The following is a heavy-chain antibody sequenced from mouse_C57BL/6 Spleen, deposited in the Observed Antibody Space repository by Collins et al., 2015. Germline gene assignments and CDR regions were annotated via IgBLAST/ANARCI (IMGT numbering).Heavy chain of an antibody. Sequence: DVQLQESGPGLVKPSQSLSLTCTVTGYSITSDYAWNWIRQFPGNKLEWMGYISYSGSTSYNPSLKSRISITRDTSKNQFFLQLNSVTTEDTATYYCARSDDGYYVFFDYWGQGTTLTVSS. V-gene: IGHV3-2*02. CDR2: ISYSGST. J-gene: IGHJ2*01. D-gene: IGHD2-3*01. CDR1: GYSITSDYA. CDR3: ARSDDGYYVFFDY.